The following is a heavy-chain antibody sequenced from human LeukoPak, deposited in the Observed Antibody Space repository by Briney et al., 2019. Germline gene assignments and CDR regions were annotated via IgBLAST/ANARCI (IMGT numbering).Heavy chain of an antibody. D-gene: IGHD3-10*01. Sequence: ASVKVSCKASGYTLTGYYLHWVRQAPGQGLEWMGWINPNSGGTNFAQKFQGRVTMTRDTSINTAFLALSGLRSDDTAVYYCARRYHYYGSGTYGDFDYWGQGTLVTVSS. V-gene: IGHV1-2*02. J-gene: IGHJ4*02. CDR1: GYTLTGYY. CDR2: INPNSGGT. CDR3: ARRYHYYGSGTYGDFDY.